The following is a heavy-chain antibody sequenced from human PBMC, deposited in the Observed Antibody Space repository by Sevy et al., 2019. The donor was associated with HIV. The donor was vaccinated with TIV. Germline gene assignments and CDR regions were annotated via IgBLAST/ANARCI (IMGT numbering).Heavy chain of an antibody. CDR2: INPNSGGT. CDR3: AREGGYCSSTSCCTSWFDP. V-gene: IGHV1-2*02. J-gene: IGHJ5*02. D-gene: IGHD2-2*02. CDR1: GYTFTGYY. Sequence: ASVKVSCKASGYTFTGYYMHWVRQAPGQGLEWMGWINPNSGGTNYAQKFQGRVTMTRDTSISTAYMELSRLRSDDTAVYYCAREGGYCSSTSCCTSWFDPWGQGTLVTVSS.